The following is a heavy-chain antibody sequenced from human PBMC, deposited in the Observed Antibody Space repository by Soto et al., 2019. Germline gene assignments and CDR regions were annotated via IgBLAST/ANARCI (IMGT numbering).Heavy chain of an antibody. Sequence: QVQLQESGPGLVKPSQTLSLTCTVSGDSVSSGFHSLTWLRRHPGMGLEWIGNISYSGRTYYNPPLESRLSLSVDTSSNLFALSLTSVTAADTAVYFCARHLGPRFIFGQDAFDICGHGTLVTVSS. V-gene: IGHV4-31*03. J-gene: IGHJ3*02. CDR2: ISYSGRT. CDR1: GDSVSSGFHS. CDR3: ARHLGPRFIFGQDAFDI. D-gene: IGHD3-3*02.